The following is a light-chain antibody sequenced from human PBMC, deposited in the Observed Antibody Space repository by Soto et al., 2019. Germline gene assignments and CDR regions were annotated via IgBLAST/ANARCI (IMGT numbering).Light chain of an antibody. Sequence: EIVLTQSPGTLSLSPGERATLSCRASQSVSSNYLAWFQQKPGRAPRLLIYGASSRATGIPDRFSGSGSGTDFTLTISRLEPEDLAVYYCQQYGSSPRTFGQGTKV. V-gene: IGKV3-20*01. J-gene: IGKJ1*01. CDR1: QSVSSNY. CDR2: GAS. CDR3: QQYGSSPRT.